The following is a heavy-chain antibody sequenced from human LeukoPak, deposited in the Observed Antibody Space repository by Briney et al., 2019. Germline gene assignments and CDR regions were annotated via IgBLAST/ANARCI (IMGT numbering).Heavy chain of an antibody. CDR3: AKLGGSSWRVSED. Sequence: PGGSLRLSCVASGFTFRNYAMSWVRQAPGKGLEWVSSISASGGDTYYADSVKGRFIISRDTSKNTLYLQMNSLRVEDTAVYYCAKLGGSSWRVSEDWGQGTLVTVSS. CDR2: ISASGGDT. J-gene: IGHJ4*02. V-gene: IGHV3-23*01. D-gene: IGHD1-26*01. CDR1: GFTFRNYA.